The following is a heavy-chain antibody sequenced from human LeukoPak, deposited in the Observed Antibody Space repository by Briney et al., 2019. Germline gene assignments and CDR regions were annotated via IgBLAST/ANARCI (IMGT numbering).Heavy chain of an antibody. CDR1: GFTFSSYA. CDR3: AKGAHRGYDIVPGYYARRPGLFDY. J-gene: IGHJ4*02. Sequence: PGGSLRLSCAASGFTFSSYAMSWVRQAPGKGLEWVSALSSSGDSTYYADSVKGRFTISRDNSKNTLFLQMNSLRAEDRAVYYCAKGAHRGYDIVPGYYARRPGLFDYWGQGTLVTVSS. D-gene: IGHD3-9*01. V-gene: IGHV3-23*01. CDR2: LSSSGDST.